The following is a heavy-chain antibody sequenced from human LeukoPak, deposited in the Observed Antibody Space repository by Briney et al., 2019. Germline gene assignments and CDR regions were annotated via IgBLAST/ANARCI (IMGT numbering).Heavy chain of an antibody. Sequence: GESLKISCQGSGYSFTTYWIAWVRQMPGKGLEWMGIIYPGDSDTRYSPSFQGQVTVSADKSISTAYLQWGSLKASDTAIYYCARHAVRDGYNRHNDYWGQGTLVTVSS. CDR3: ARHAVRDGYNRHNDY. CDR2: IYPGDSDT. CDR1: GYSFTTYW. D-gene: IGHD5-24*01. V-gene: IGHV5-51*01. J-gene: IGHJ4*01.